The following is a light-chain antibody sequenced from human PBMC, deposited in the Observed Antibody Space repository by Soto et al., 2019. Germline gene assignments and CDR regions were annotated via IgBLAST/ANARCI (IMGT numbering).Light chain of an antibody. CDR2: GAY. CDR3: QHYNNWPPKT. J-gene: IGKJ1*01. CDR1: QTINTS. V-gene: IGKV3-15*01. Sequence: EIVLTQSPATLSSFPGDRVTLSCRASQTINTSLAWYQHRPGQAPRLLIYGAYTRATGIPARFSGSGSGTDFTLTISSLQSEDFAVYYCQHYNNWPPKTFGQGTKVDIK.